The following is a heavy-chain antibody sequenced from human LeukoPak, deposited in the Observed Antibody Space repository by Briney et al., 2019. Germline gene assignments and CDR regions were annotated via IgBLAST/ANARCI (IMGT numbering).Heavy chain of an antibody. Sequence: GRSLRLSCAASGFTFSSYGMHWVRQAPGKGLEWVAVISYDGSNKYYVDSVKGRFTISRDNSKNTLYLQMNSLRAEDTAVYYCASGYPAYFDYWGQGTLVTVSS. V-gene: IGHV3-30*03. J-gene: IGHJ4*02. CDR1: GFTFSSYG. CDR2: ISYDGSNK. D-gene: IGHD5-18*01. CDR3: ASGYPAYFDY.